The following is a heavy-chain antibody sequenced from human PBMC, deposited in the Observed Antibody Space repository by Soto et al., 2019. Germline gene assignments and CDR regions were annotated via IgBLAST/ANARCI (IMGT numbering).Heavy chain of an antibody. CDR1: GYTFTNYG. CDR3: ARVVPGAEAWFGP. J-gene: IGHJ5*02. D-gene: IGHD2-2*01. V-gene: IGHV1-18*01. CDR2: ISLYSDGT. Sequence: ASVKVSCKTSGYTFTNYGITWVRQAPGQPLEWLGWISLYSDGTNYAQKFQGRVSMTTDTSTTTAYMELRSLRSGDTAVYYCARVVPGAEAWFGPWGQGTLVTVSS.